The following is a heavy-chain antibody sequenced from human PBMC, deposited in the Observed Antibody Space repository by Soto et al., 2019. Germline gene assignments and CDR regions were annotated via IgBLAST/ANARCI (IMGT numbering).Heavy chain of an antibody. V-gene: IGHV3-21*01. CDR2: ISSSSSYI. CDR3: ARDNVDSSGYYAQLVY. Sequence: GGSLRLSCAASGFTFSSYSMNWVRQAPGKGLEWVSSISSSSSYIYYADSVKGRFTISRDNAKNSLYLQMNSLRAEDTAVYYCARDNVDSSGYYAQLVYWGQGTLVTVSS. D-gene: IGHD3-22*01. J-gene: IGHJ4*02. CDR1: GFTFSSYS.